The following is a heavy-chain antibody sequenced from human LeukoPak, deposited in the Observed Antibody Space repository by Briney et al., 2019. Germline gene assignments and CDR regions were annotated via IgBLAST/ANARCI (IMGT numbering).Heavy chain of an antibody. D-gene: IGHD6-19*01. CDR3: ASDHSGWLGLGY. J-gene: IGHJ4*02. Sequence: SETLSLTCTVSGGSISSYYWSWIRQPAGKGLEWIGRIYAGGRSNYNPSLRSRVTISVDTSKNQFSLRLSSVTATDTGVYYCASDHSGWLGLGYWGQGTLVTVSS. CDR2: IYAGGRS. V-gene: IGHV4-4*07. CDR1: GGSISSYY.